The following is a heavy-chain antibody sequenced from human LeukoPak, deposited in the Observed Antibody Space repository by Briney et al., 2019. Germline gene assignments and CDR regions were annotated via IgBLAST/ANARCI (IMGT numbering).Heavy chain of an antibody. CDR3: GGGGTIAAAGVDY. D-gene: IGHD6-13*01. V-gene: IGHV4-34*01. CDR1: GDSFTSYY. J-gene: IGHJ4*01. Sequence: PSETLSLTCAVYGDSFTSYYWSWIRQPPGKGLEWIGQVTHGGGTNYNPSLKSRVTISADTPRNQFSLKLSSVTAADTAVYFCGGGGTIAAAGVDYWGHGTLVTVSS. CDR2: VTHGGGT.